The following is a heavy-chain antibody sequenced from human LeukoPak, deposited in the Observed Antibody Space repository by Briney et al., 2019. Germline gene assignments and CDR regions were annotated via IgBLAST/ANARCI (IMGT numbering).Heavy chain of an antibody. D-gene: IGHD2-15*01. Sequence: SETLSLTCTVSGGSFSSYYWNWNRQPPGKGLEWMGYIYYSGSTNCNPSLKSRVTISVDTSKNQFSLKLSSVTAADTAVYYCARVDCSGGSCYSFDYWGQGTLVTVSS. CDR2: IYYSGST. CDR3: ARVDCSGGSCYSFDY. V-gene: IGHV4-59*01. J-gene: IGHJ4*02. CDR1: GGSFSSYY.